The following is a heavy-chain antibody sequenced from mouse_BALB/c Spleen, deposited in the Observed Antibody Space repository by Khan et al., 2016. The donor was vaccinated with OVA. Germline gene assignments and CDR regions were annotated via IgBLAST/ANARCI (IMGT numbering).Heavy chain of an antibody. D-gene: IGHD1-1*01. CDR2: INPSSDNN. Sequence: QVQLQQSGAELARPGASVKMSCKASGYIFTSYMIHWVKQRPGQGLEWIGDINPSSDNNNYNQKFKDKATLTADKSSSTAYMQLSSLTSEDSAVYYCARSGYGSFDCWGQGTLVTVSA. CDR3: ARSGYGSFDC. V-gene: IGHV1-4*01. J-gene: IGHJ3*01. CDR1: GYIFTSYM.